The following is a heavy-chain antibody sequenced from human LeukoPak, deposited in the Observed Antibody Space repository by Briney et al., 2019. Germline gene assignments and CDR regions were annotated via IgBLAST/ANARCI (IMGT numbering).Heavy chain of an antibody. Sequence: SETLSLTCTVSGGSVSSGSYYWSWIRQPPGKGLEWNVYIYDSGSTNYNPSLKSRVTISVDTSKNQFSLKLSSVTAADTAVYYCARDPSGYFNYWGQGTLVTVSS. V-gene: IGHV4-61*01. CDR3: ARDPSGYFNY. CDR2: IYDSGST. J-gene: IGHJ4*02. D-gene: IGHD3-22*01. CDR1: GGSVSSGSYY.